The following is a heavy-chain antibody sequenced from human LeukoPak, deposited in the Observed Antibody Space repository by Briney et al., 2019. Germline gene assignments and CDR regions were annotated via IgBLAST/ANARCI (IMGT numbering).Heavy chain of an antibody. V-gene: IGHV3-53*01. CDR3: AGDTSGYYYVDY. D-gene: IGHD3-22*01. CDR2: TYSGGST. Sequence: PGGSLRLSCAASGFTVSSNYMSWVRQAPGKGLEWVSVTYSGGSTYYADSVKGRFTVSRDNSKNMLYLQMNSLRVEDTAVYYCAGDTSGYYYVDYWGQGTLVTVSS. J-gene: IGHJ4*02. CDR1: GFTVSSNY.